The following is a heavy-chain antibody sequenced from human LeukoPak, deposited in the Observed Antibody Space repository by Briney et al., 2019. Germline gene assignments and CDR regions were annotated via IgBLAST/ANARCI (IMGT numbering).Heavy chain of an antibody. Sequence: PSETLSLTCTVSVGSLSSYYWSWLRQPPGKGLEWVGYIYTSGSTNYNPSLKSRVTMSVDTSKNQFSLKLSSVTAADTAVYYCARRGRFLEWFDPWGQGTLVTVSS. CDR1: VGSLSSYY. D-gene: IGHD3-3*01. V-gene: IGHV4-4*09. J-gene: IGHJ5*02. CDR2: IYTSGST. CDR3: ARRGRFLEWFDP.